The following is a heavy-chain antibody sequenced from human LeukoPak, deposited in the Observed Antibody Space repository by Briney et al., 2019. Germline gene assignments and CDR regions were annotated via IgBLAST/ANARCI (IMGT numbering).Heavy chain of an antibody. J-gene: IGHJ4*02. D-gene: IGHD2-15*01. CDR3: ARTDFIVVVVAEYYFDY. CDR1: GYTFTGYY. Sequence: ASVKVSCTASGYTFTGYYMHWVRQAPGQGLEWMGWINPNSGGTNYAQKFQGRVTMTRDTSISTAYMELSRLRSDDTAVYYCARTDFIVVVVAEYYFDYWGQGTLVTVSS. V-gene: IGHV1-2*02. CDR2: INPNSGGT.